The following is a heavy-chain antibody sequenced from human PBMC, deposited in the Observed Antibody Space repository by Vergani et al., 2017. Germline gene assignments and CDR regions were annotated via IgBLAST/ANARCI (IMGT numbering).Heavy chain of an antibody. Sequence: EVQLVQSGAEVKKPGESLKISCQISGYSFTNYWIGWVRQMPGKGLEWMGIIHPADSDTRYSPSFQGKVTISVDKSISTAYLQRSSLRASDSAMYYCARLYGRDSSGSKYFGYWGQGTLVTVSS. CDR1: GYSFTNYW. J-gene: IGHJ4*02. D-gene: IGHD3-22*01. CDR2: IHPADSDT. CDR3: ARLYGRDSSGSKYFGY. V-gene: IGHV5-51*01.